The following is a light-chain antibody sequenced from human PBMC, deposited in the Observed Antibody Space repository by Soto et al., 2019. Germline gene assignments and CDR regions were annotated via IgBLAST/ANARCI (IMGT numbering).Light chain of an antibody. V-gene: IGKV3-20*01. Sequence: EIVLTQSPGTLSLSPGESATLSCRASQSVASSYFAWYQQKPGQAPRLLIYGASSRATGIPDRFSGRASGPDFTLTISRLEPEDFAVYYCQHYEAFGQGTKVEIK. CDR2: GAS. CDR1: QSVASSY. J-gene: IGKJ2*01. CDR3: QHYEA.